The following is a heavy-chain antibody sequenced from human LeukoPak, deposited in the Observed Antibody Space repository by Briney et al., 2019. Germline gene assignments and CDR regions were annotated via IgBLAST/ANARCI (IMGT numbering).Heavy chain of an antibody. D-gene: IGHD2-2*02. Sequence: SDTLSLTSAVYDGSFSGYFWSWIHQPPGKGLEWIGEINHSGSTNYNPSLKSRVTISVDTSKNQFSLKLSSVTAADTAVYYCAREWGHCSSTSCYTEGDYWGQGTPVTVSS. CDR3: AREWGHCSSTSCYTEGDY. V-gene: IGHV4-34*01. CDR1: DGSFSGYF. CDR2: INHSGST. J-gene: IGHJ4*02.